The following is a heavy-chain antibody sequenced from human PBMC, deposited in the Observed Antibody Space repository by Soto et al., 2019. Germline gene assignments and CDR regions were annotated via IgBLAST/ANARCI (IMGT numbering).Heavy chain of an antibody. V-gene: IGHV4-4*02. CDR2: IYHSGST. CDR1: GGSISSSNW. J-gene: IGHJ3*02. D-gene: IGHD2-15*01. Sequence: PSETLSLTCAVSGGSISSSNWWSWVRQPPGKGLEWIGEIYHSGSTNYNPSLKSRVTISVDKSKNQFSLKLSSVTAADTAVYYCARYCSGGSCYPSDAFDIWGQGTMVTVSS. CDR3: ARYCSGGSCYPSDAFDI.